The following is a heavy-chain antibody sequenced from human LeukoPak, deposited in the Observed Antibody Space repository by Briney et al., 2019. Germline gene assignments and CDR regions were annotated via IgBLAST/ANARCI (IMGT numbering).Heavy chain of an antibody. CDR1: GGSISSYY. CDR3: ARDQASMVRGDPTIDY. V-gene: IGHV4-59*12. J-gene: IGHJ4*02. D-gene: IGHD3-10*01. CDR2: IYYSGST. Sequence: SETLSLTCTVSGGSISSYYWSWIRQPPGKGLEWIGYIYYSGSTNYNPSLKSRVTISVDTSKNQFSLKLSSVTAADTAVYYCARDQASMVRGDPTIDYWGQGTLVTVSS.